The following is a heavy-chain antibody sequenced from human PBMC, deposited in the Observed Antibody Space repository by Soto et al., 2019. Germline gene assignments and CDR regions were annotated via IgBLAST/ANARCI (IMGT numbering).Heavy chain of an antibody. CDR2: ISHSGRA. V-gene: IGHV4-39*07. CDR3: ARGRSFRLVGVPLDS. D-gene: IGHD3-16*02. Sequence: SETLSLTCTVSGGSISRSTYYWGWIRQPPGKGLEWIGLISHSGRAISHPSFASRATISLDTTNNAFSLTLKSVTAADTAVYYCARGRSFRLVGVPLDSWGEGTLVAVSS. J-gene: IGHJ4*02. CDR1: GGSISRSTYY.